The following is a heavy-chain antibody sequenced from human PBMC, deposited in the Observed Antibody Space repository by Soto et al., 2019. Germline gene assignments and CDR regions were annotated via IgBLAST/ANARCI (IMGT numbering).Heavy chain of an antibody. J-gene: IGHJ4*02. Sequence: EVQLLESGGGLVQPGGSRSPSGAASGFTFSSYAMSWVRQAPGRGLEWASVISGSGGSTYYADSVKGRFTISRDNSKNTLYLQMNSLRAEDTAVYYCARRTSGWYLDYWGQGTLVTVSS. CDR1: GFTFSSYA. CDR3: ARRTSGWYLDY. CDR2: ISGSGGST. D-gene: IGHD6-19*01. V-gene: IGHV3-23*01.